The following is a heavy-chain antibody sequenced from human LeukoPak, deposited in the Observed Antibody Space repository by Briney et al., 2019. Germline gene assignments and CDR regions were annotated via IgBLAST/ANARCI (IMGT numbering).Heavy chain of an antibody. CDR3: ARDEDGAAARNFGS. D-gene: IGHD6-13*01. CDR1: GAGVSSNTAT. V-gene: IGHV6-1*01. CDR2: TNYRSKWFS. Sequence: SQTPSLTLAFPGAGVSSNTATWNWISKSPSKGLEWLGGTNYRSKWFSDYALSVKSRIMINPDTSKNQFSLHLNSVIPEDTAIYYCARDEDGAAARNFGSWGQGILVTVSS. J-gene: IGHJ4*02.